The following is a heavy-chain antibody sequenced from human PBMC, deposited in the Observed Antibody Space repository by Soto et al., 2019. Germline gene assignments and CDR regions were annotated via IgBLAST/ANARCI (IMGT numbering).Heavy chain of an antibody. CDR2: ISASGGAT. CDR3: AKDVEGGSLFRGAFDY. Sequence: GGSLRLSCVASRFTFTGYAMSWVRQAPGKGLEWVAAISASGGATIHADSVKGRLTISRDNSKNTLYLQMNSLRAEDTAVYYCAKDVEGGSLFRGAFDYWGQGTQVTVSS. D-gene: IGHD1-26*01. J-gene: IGHJ4*02. CDR1: RFTFTGYA. V-gene: IGHV3-23*01.